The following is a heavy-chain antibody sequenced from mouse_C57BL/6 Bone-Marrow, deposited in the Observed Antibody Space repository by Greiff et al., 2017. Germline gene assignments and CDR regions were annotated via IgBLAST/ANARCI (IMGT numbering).Heavy chain of an antibody. V-gene: IGHV5-12*01. J-gene: IGHJ4*01. CDR1: GFTFSDYY. Sequence: EVMLVESGGGLVQPGGSLKLSCAASGFTFSDYYMYWVRQTPEKRLEWVAYISNGGGSTYYPDTVKGRFTISRDNAKNPLYLRMSRLKSEDTAMYYCARHGRGAMDYWGQGTSVTVSS. CDR3: ARHGRGAMDY. D-gene: IGHD1-1*01. CDR2: ISNGGGST.